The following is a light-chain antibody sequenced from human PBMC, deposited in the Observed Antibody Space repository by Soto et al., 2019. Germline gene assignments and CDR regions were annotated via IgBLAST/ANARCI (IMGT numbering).Light chain of an antibody. CDR3: QQYGSSPPFT. CDR2: GAS. J-gene: IGKJ2*01. V-gene: IGKV3-20*01. CDR1: QSVSSRY. Sequence: EIVLTQSPGTLSLSPGERATLYCRASQSVSSRYLAWYQQKPGQAPRLLIYGASNRATGIPDRFSGSGSGTDFTLTISRLEPEDFAVYFCQQYGSSPPFTFGQGTKVEIK.